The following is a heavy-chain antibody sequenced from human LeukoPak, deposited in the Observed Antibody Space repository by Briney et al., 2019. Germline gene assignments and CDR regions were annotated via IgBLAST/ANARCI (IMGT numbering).Heavy chain of an antibody. J-gene: IGHJ4*02. V-gene: IGHV4-4*07. CDR2: IYTSGST. D-gene: IGHD3-10*01. CDR1: GVSLSSYY. CDR3: ARDTYYYGSGSYRLDY. Sequence: SETLSLTCTVSGVSLSSYYWSWIRQPAGKGLEWIGRIYTSGSTNYNPSLKSRVSISVDTSKNQFSLKLSSVTASDAAVYYCARDTYYYGSGSYRLDYWGQGTLVTVSS.